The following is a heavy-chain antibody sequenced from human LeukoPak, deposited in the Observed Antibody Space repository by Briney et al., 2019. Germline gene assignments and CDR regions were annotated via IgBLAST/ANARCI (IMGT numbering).Heavy chain of an antibody. V-gene: IGHV4-59*08. D-gene: IGHD3-10*01. Sequence: SETLSLTCTVSGGSISSYYWSWIRQPPGKGLEWIGHIYYSGSTNYNPSLKSRVTISVDTSKNQFPLKLSSVTAADTAVYYCASGGSGSYYTAWYYGMDVWGQGTTVTVSS. J-gene: IGHJ6*02. CDR2: IYYSGST. CDR1: GGSISSYY. CDR3: ASGGSGSYYTAWYYGMDV.